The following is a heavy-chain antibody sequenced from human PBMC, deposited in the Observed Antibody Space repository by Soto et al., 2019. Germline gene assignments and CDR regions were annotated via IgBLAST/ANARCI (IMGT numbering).Heavy chain of an antibody. CDR1: GDSVSSNSAA. J-gene: IGHJ4*02. CDR2: TYYRSTWYN. Sequence: PSQTLSLTCAISGDSVSSNSAAWNWIRLSPSRGLEWLGRTYYRSTWYNAYAVSVKSRIAINPDTSKNQFSLHLNSVTPEDTDVYYCTRDYTASSGGFDYWGQGTLVTVYS. CDR3: TRDYTASSGGFDY. D-gene: IGHD3-16*01. V-gene: IGHV6-1*01.